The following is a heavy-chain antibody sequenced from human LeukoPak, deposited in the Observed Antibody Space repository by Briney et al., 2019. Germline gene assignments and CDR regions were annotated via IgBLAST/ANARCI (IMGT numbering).Heavy chain of an antibody. D-gene: IGHD6-19*01. CDR1: GFTFSSYA. CDR2: ISGSGGST. V-gene: IGHV3-23*01. CDR3: ARDPYKQWPYFDY. Sequence: GGSLRLSCAASGFTFSSYAMSWVRQAPGKGLEWVSAISGSGGSTYYADSVKGRFTISRDNAKNSLYLQMNSLRAEDTAVYYCARDPYKQWPYFDYWGQGTLVTVSS. J-gene: IGHJ4*02.